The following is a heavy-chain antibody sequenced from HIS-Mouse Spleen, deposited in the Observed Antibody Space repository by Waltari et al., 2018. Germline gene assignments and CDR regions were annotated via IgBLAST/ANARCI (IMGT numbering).Heavy chain of an antibody. V-gene: IGHV4-39*07. CDR2: IYYSGVT. J-gene: IGHJ2*01. CDR1: GGSISSSSYY. CDR3: AREIPYSSSWYDWYFDL. Sequence: QLQLQESGPGLVKPSETLSLTCTVSGGSISSSSYYWGWIRQPPGKGLEWIGSIYYSGVTYYNPSHKRRVTISVDTSKNQSSLKLSSVTAADTAVYYCAREIPYSSSWYDWYFDLWGRGTLVTVSS. D-gene: IGHD6-13*01.